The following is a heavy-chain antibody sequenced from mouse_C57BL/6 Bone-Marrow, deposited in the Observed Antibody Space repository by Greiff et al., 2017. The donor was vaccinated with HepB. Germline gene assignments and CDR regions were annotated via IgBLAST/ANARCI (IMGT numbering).Heavy chain of an antibody. D-gene: IGHD1-3*01. CDR1: GFTFSDYG. V-gene: IGHV5-17*01. J-gene: IGHJ4*01. Sequence: EVQVVESGGGLVKPGGSLKLSCAASGFTFSDYGMHWVRQAPEKGLEWVAYISSGSSTIYYADTVKGRFTISRDNAQNTLFLQMTSLRSEDTAMYYCAIYAYYGMDYWGQGTSVTVSS. CDR2: ISSGSSTI. CDR3: AIYAYYGMDY.